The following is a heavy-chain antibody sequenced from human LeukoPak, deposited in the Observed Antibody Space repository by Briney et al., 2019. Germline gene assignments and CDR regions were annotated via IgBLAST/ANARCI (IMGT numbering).Heavy chain of an antibody. CDR3: ARGPYDFWSGYYGY. CDR2: ISAYNGNT. V-gene: IGHV1-18*01. D-gene: IGHD3-3*01. Sequence: ASVKVSCKASGYTFTSYGISWVRQAPGQGLEWMGRISAYNGNTNYAQKLQGRVTMTTDTSTSTAYMELRSLRSDDTAVYYCARGPYDFWSGYYGYWGQGTLVTVSS. J-gene: IGHJ4*02. CDR1: GYTFTSYG.